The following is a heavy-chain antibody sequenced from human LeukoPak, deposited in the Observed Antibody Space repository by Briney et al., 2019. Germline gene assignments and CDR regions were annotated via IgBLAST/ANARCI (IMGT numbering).Heavy chain of an antibody. CDR3: VPYGDYA. D-gene: IGHD4-17*01. Sequence: HTGGSLRLSCAASGFTFSSYGMHWVRQAPGKGLEWVAFIRYDGSNKYYADSVKGRFTISRDNSKNTLYLQMNSLRAEDTAVYYCVPYGDYAWGQGTLVTVSS. V-gene: IGHV3-30*02. J-gene: IGHJ5*02. CDR1: GFTFSSYG. CDR2: IRYDGSNK.